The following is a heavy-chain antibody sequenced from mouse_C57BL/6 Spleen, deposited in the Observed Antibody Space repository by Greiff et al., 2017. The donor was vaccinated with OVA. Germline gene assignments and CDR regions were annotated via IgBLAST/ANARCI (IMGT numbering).Heavy chain of an antibody. V-gene: IGHV5-16*01. CDR1: GFTFSDYY. D-gene: IGHD4-1*01. CDR2: INYDGSST. Sequence: EVKLMESEGGLVQPGSSMKLSCTASGFTFSDYYMAWVRQVPEKGLEWVANINYDGSSTYYLDSLKSRFIISRDNAKNILYLQMSSLKSEDTATYYCARDGDFELGMDYWGQGTSVTVSS. CDR3: ARDGDFELGMDY. J-gene: IGHJ4*01.